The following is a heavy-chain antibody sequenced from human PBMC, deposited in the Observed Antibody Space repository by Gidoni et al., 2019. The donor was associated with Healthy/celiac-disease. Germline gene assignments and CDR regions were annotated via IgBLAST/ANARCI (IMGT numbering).Heavy chain of an antibody. J-gene: IGHJ5*02. CDR1: GYSFTSYW. D-gene: IGHD3-9*01. Sequence: EVPLVQSGAEVKKPGDSLKITCKGSGYSFTSYWTGWVRQMPGKGLEWMGIIYPGDSDTRYSPSFQGQVTISADKSISTAYLQWSSLKASDTAMYYCARHVRYDILTGPGNWFDPWGQGTLVTVSS. CDR3: ARHVRYDILTGPGNWFDP. V-gene: IGHV5-51*01. CDR2: IYPGDSDT.